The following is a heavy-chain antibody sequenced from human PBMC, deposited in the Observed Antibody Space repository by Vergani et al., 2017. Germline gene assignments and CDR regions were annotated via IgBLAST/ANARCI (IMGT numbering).Heavy chain of an antibody. CDR2: IKQDGSEK. V-gene: IGHV3-7*03. D-gene: IGHD3-22*01. CDR1: GFTFSSYW. J-gene: IGHJ6*02. Sequence: VQLVESGGGLVKPGGSLRLSCAASGFTFSSYWMSWVRQAPGKGLEWVANIKQDGSEKYYVDSVKGRFTISRDNAKNSLYLQMNSLRAEDTAVYYCARDDYYDSSGYYADGMDVWGQGTTVTVSS. CDR3: ARDDYYDSSGYYADGMDV.